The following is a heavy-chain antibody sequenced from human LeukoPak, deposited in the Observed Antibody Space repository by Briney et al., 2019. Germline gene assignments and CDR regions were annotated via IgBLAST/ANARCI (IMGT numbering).Heavy chain of an antibody. J-gene: IGHJ4*02. CDR2: IKQDGSEK. CDR3: AKAWSGYSSRSPTGY. D-gene: IGHD6-13*01. V-gene: IGHV3-7*01. Sequence: PGGSLRLSCAASGFTFSSYWMSWVRQAPGKGLEWVANIKQDGSEKYYVDSVKGRFTISRDNSKNTLYLQMNSLRAEDTAVYYCAKAWSGYSSRSPTGYWGQGTLVTVSS. CDR1: GFTFSSYW.